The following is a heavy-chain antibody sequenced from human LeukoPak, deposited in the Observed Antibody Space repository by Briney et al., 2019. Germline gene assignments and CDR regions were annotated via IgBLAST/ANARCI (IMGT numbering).Heavy chain of an antibody. CDR1: GFTFGTFA. J-gene: IGHJ5*02. CDR3: ARDLTGP. Sequence: GGSLRLSCAASGFTFGTFAMHWVRQAPGKGLEWVAIIPFDGSDKYYADSVRGRFTISRDNAKNSLYLQMNSLRAEDTAVYYCARDLTGPWGQGTLVTVSS. D-gene: IGHD3-9*01. CDR2: IPFDGSDK. V-gene: IGHV3-30*04.